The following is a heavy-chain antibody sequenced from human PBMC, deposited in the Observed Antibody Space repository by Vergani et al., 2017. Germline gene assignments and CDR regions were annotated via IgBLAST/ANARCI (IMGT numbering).Heavy chain of an antibody. CDR1: GGTFSNYV. V-gene: IGHV1-69*01. CDR3: AKEYCTSASCYALPFDI. D-gene: IGHD2-2*01. CDR2: IMPILGTP. J-gene: IGHJ3*02. Sequence: QVRLIQSGSEVKKPGASVRVSCRTSGGTFSNYVINWIRQAPGQGLEWMGGIMPILGTPYYAQNFQGRVTITADGSTRTANMELSSLRSEDTAVYYCAKEYCTSASCYALPFDIWGQGTMVTVSS.